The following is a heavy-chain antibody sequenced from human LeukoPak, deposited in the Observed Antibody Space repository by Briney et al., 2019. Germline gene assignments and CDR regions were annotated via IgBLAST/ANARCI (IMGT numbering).Heavy chain of an antibody. J-gene: IGHJ6*04. CDR1: GYTFTSYG. Sequence: GASVKVSCKASGYTFTSYGISWVRQAPGQGLEWMGWISAYNGNTNYAQKLQGRVTMTTDTSTSTAYMELRSLRSDDTAVYYCASDCSSTSCHRVAPYYYYGMDVWGKAITVTVSS. D-gene: IGHD2-2*01. CDR2: ISAYNGNT. CDR3: ASDCSSTSCHRVAPYYYYGMDV. V-gene: IGHV1-18*04.